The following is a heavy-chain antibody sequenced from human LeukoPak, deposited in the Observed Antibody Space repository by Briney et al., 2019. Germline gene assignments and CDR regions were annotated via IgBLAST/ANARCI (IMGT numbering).Heavy chain of an antibody. D-gene: IGHD4-23*01. Sequence: GGSLRLSCAASGFTFSSYGMHWVRQAPGKGLEWVAVISYDGSNKYYADSVKGRFTISRDNAKNSLYLQMNSLRAEDTAVYYCARDPHDYGGNSNAFDIWGQGTMVTVSS. J-gene: IGHJ3*02. V-gene: IGHV3-30*03. CDR1: GFTFSSYG. CDR3: ARDPHDYGGNSNAFDI. CDR2: ISYDGSNK.